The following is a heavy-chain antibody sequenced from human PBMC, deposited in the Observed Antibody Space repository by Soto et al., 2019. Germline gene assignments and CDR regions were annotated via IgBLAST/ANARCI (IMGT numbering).Heavy chain of an antibody. J-gene: IGHJ4*02. CDR3: ARRADPFDY. V-gene: IGHV4-34*01. D-gene: IGHD6-19*01. Sequence: PSETLSLTCAVYGGSFSGYYWSWIRQPPGKGLEWIGEINHSGSTNYNPSLKSRVTISVDTSKNQFSLKLSSVTAADTAVYYCARRADPFDYWGQGTLVTVS. CDR2: INHSGST. CDR1: GGSFSGYY.